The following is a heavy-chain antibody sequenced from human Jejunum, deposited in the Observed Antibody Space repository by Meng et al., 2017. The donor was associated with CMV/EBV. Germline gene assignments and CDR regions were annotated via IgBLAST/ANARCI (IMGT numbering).Heavy chain of an antibody. CDR2: IIAIFKTP. CDR3: ARGFLNGYQPFDY. V-gene: IGHV1-69*12. J-gene: IGHJ4*02. CDR1: GGSVNNYA. Sequence: QVQLMQSGAEVKEPGSSMKVSCKSSGGSVNNYAFNWVRQAPGQGLEWMGGIIAIFKTPNYAQKFQGRLTITADESTGTSYMELTSLTSEDTAVYYCARGFLNGYQPFDYWGQGTLGNVSS. D-gene: IGHD5-24*01.